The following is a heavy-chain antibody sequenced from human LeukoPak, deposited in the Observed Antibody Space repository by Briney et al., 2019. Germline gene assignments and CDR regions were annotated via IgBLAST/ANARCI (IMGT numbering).Heavy chain of an antibody. J-gene: IGHJ4*02. CDR2: INPNSGGT. V-gene: IGHV1-2*04. D-gene: IGHD5-18*01. Sequence: ASVKVSCKASGYTFTGYYMHRVRQAPGQGLEWMGWINPNSGGTNYAQKFQGWVTMTRDTSISTAYMELSRLRSDDTAVYYCARTVDTAMVHFDYWGQGTLVTVSS. CDR1: GYTFTGYY. CDR3: ARTVDTAMVHFDY.